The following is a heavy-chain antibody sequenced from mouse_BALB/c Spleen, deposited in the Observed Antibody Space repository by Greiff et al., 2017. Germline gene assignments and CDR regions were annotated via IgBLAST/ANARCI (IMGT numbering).Heavy chain of an antibody. Sequence: QVQLKESGAELAKPGASVKMSCKASGYTFTSSWMPWVKQRPGQGLEWIGYINPSTGYTEYNQKFKDKATLTADKSSSTAYMQLSSLTSEDSAVYYCARERGNYGYGFAYWGQGTLVTVSA. D-gene: IGHD1-2*01. J-gene: IGHJ3*01. CDR1: GYTFTSSW. V-gene: IGHV1-7*01. CDR3: ARERGNYGYGFAY. CDR2: INPSTGYT.